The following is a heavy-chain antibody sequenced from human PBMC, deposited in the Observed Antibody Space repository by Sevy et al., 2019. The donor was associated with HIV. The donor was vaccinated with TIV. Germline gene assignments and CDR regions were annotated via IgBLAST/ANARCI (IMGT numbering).Heavy chain of an antibody. V-gene: IGHV4-59*08. D-gene: IGHD3-16*01. CDR2: IYYNGET. CDR1: GGSISSLY. Sequence: SETLSLTCTVSGGSISSLYWNWIRQPPGKGLEWIANIYYNGETNYNPSLRSRITISLDTSSNQGSLRLTSVTAADTAIYYCAVENAWGKDYSWGQGTLVTVSS. CDR3: AVENAWGKDYS. J-gene: IGHJ4*02.